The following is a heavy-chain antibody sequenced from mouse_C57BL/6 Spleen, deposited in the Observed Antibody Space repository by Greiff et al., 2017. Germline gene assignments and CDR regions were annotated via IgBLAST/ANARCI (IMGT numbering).Heavy chain of an antibody. CDR3: ALVAKRDYYAMDY. V-gene: IGHV1-69*01. J-gene: IGHJ4*01. Sequence: QVQLQQPGAELVMPGASVKLSCKASGYTFTSYWMHWVKQRPGRGLEWIGEIDPSDSYTNYNQKFKGKSTLTVDKSSSTAYMQLSSLTSEDSAVYYCALVAKRDYYAMDYWGQGTSVTVSS. D-gene: IGHD1-1*01. CDR1: GYTFTSYW. CDR2: IDPSDSYT.